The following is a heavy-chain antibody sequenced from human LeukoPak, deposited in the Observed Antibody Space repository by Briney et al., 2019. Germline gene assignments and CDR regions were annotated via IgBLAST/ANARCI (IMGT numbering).Heavy chain of an antibody. CDR1: GYTFTGYY. CDR2: INPNSGGT. J-gene: IGHJ4*02. Sequence: ASVKVSCKASGYTFTGYYMHWIRQAPGHGLEWMAWINPNSGGTNSAQKFQGRVTMTSDTSISTAYMELSSLTFDVTAVYYCGRGTIAVVAADLRTDQWGQGTLVIVSS. D-gene: IGHD2-15*01. V-gene: IGHV1-2*02. CDR3: GRGTIAVVAADLRTDQ.